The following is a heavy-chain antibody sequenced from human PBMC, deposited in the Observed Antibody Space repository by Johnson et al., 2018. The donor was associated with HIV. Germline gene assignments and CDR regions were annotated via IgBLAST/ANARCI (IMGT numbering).Heavy chain of an antibody. J-gene: IGHJ3*02. CDR3: AKCIWGSSLIDVFDI. V-gene: IGHV3-33*06. CDR2: RWYDGSKK. D-gene: IGHD6-13*01. CDR1: GFTFSSYG. Sequence: QVQLVESGGGVVQPGRSLRLSCEASGFTFSSYGMHWVRQAPGKGLEWVASRWYDGSKKYYGDSVKGRFTISRDNSKNTLYLQMNSLRAEDTAVYYCAKCIWGSSLIDVFDIWGQGTMVTVSS.